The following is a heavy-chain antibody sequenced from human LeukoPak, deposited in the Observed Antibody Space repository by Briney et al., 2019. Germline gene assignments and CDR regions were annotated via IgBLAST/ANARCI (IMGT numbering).Heavy chain of an antibody. Sequence: PGGSLRLSRAASGFTFSRYWMSWIRQAPGKGLEWVANTKEDGSQKYSVDSVRGRFTISRDNAKNSLYLHMKSLRAEDTAVYYCAREGTGFEYWGQGGLVTVSS. V-gene: IGHV3-7*01. CDR2: TKEDGSQK. J-gene: IGHJ4*02. CDR1: GFTFSRYW. CDR3: AREGTGFEY. D-gene: IGHD1-1*01.